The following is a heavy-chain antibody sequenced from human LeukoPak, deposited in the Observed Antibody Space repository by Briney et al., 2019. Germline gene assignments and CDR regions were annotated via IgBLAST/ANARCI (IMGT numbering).Heavy chain of an antibody. CDR1: GFTFNRCW. J-gene: IGHJ1*01. Sequence: GGSLRLSCVVSGFTFNRCWMNWVRQAPGKGLEWVAHINPDGRDTYYVDSVKGRFTISRDNAQNSMYLQMNSLRVEDTDVYYCTSWGDTTAEYFQRWGQGTLVTVSS. CDR2: INPDGRDT. V-gene: IGHV3-7*01. D-gene: IGHD2-21*02. CDR3: TSWGDTTAEYFQR.